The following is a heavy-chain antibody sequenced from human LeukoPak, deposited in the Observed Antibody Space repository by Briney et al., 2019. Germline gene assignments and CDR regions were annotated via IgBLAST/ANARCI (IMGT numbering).Heavy chain of an antibody. Sequence: GGSLRLSCEASGFTFSRYWMSWVRQAPGKGLEWVANIKQDGSEKYYVDSVKGRFTISRDNAKNSLYLQMNSLRAEDTAVYYCAREGRSSWYRGSSRWNWFDPWGQGTLVTVSS. CDR3: AREGRSSWYRGSSRWNWFDP. D-gene: IGHD6-19*01. CDR1: GFTFSRYW. V-gene: IGHV3-7*01. J-gene: IGHJ5*02. CDR2: IKQDGSEK.